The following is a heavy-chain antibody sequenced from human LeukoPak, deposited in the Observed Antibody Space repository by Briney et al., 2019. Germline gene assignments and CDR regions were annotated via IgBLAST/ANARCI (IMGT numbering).Heavy chain of an antibody. CDR3: ARRNYDFWSGSPSFGY. CDR1: GGSISSYY. J-gene: IGHJ4*02. CDR2: IYYSGST. Sequence: KPSETLSLTCTVSGGSISSYYWSWIRQPPGKGLEWIGYIYYSGSTNYNPSLKSRVTISVDTSKNQFSLKLSSVTAADTAVYYCARRNYDFWSGSPSFGYWGQGTLVTVSS. V-gene: IGHV4-59*12. D-gene: IGHD3-3*01.